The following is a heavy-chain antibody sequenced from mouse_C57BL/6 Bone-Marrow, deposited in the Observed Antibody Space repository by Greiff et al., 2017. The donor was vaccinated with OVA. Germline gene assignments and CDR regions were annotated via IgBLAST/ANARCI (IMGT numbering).Heavy chain of an antibody. CDR1: GYTFTSYW. Sequence: VQLQQPGAELVKPGASVKLSCKASGYTFTSYWMHWVKQRPGRGLEWIGRIDPNSGGTKYNEKFKSKATLTVDNSSSTAYMQLSSLTSEDSAVYYCAGDSNYGLDAMDYWGQGTSVTVSS. CDR3: AGDSNYGLDAMDY. D-gene: IGHD2-5*01. J-gene: IGHJ4*01. CDR2: IDPNSGGT. V-gene: IGHV1-72*01.